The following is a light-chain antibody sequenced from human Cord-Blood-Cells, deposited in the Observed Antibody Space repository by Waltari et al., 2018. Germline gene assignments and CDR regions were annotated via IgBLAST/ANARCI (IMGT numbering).Light chain of an antibody. J-gene: IGKJ2*01. V-gene: IGKV3-15*01. Sequence: EIVMTQSPATLSVSPGERATLSCRASQSVSSNLAWYQQKPGQAPRLLIYGASPRAAGIPARFSGSGSATEFTLTISSLQSEDFAVYYCQQYNNWYTVGQGTKLEIK. CDR1: QSVSSN. CDR2: GAS. CDR3: QQYNNWYT.